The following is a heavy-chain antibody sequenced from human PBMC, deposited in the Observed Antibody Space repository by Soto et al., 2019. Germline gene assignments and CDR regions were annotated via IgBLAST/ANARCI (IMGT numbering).Heavy chain of an antibody. Sequence: QVQLVQSGAEVKKPGSSVKVSCKASGGTFSSYTISWVRQAPGQGLEWMERIIPILGIANYAQKFQGRVTITADKSTSTAYMELSSLRSEDTAVYYCARDCSGGSCYLGPWGQGTLVTVSS. CDR3: ARDCSGGSCYLGP. D-gene: IGHD2-15*01. V-gene: IGHV1-69*08. CDR1: GGTFSSYT. J-gene: IGHJ5*02. CDR2: IIPILGIA.